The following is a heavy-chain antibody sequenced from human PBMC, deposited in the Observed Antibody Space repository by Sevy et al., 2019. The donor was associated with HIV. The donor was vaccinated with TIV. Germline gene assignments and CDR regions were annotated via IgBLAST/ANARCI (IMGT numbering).Heavy chain of an antibody. CDR3: ARDYSRRPGWFDP. D-gene: IGHD6-13*01. CDR2: IYSSGTT. V-gene: IGHV3-53*01. CDR1: GFDVSNNY. Sequence: GGSLRLSCAGSGFDVSNNYMSWVRQAPGKGLEWVSIIYSSGTTYDADSVKGRFTISRDKSKNTVYLQMSSLRADDTALYHCARDYSRRPGWFDPWGQGTLVTVSS. J-gene: IGHJ5*02.